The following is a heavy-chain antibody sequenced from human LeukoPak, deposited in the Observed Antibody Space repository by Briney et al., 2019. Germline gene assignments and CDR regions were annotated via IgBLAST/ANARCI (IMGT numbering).Heavy chain of an antibody. CDR1: GGSISSSSYY. D-gene: IGHD4-17*01. J-gene: IGHJ4*02. CDR2: IYYSGST. Sequence: SETLSLTCTVSGGSISSSSYYWGWIRQPPGTGLEWIGSIYYSGSTDYNPSLKSRVTISVDTPKNQFSLKLSSVTAADTAVYYCARLGDYLRYYFDYWGQGTLVTVSS. V-gene: IGHV4-39*01. CDR3: ARLGDYLRYYFDY.